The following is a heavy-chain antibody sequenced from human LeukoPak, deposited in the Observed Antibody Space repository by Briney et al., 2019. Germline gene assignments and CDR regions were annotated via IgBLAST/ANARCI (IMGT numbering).Heavy chain of an antibody. V-gene: IGHV3-11*01. CDR2: ISTSGSTI. J-gene: IGHJ4*02. CDR1: GFTFSDYY. D-gene: IGHD3-10*01. CDR3: TREYASSHSSGY. Sequence: GGSLRLSCAASGFTFSDYYMSWIRQAPGKGLEWVSYISTSGSTIYYADSVEGRFAISRDNAKNSLYLQMNSLRAEDTAVYYCTREYASSHSSGYWGQGTLVTVPS.